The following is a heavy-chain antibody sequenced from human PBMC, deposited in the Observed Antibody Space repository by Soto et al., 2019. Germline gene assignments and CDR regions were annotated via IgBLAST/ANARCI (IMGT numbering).Heavy chain of an antibody. J-gene: IGHJ4*02. CDR1: GFTVSSNY. Sequence: EVQLVESGGGLIQPGGSLRLSCAASGFTVSSNYMSWVRQAPGKGLEWVSVIYSGGSTYYADSVKGRFTISRANSKITLYLQMNSLRAEDTAVYYCARSPMGATYFDYWGQGTLVTVSS. V-gene: IGHV3-53*01. D-gene: IGHD1-26*01. CDR2: IYSGGST. CDR3: ARSPMGATYFDY.